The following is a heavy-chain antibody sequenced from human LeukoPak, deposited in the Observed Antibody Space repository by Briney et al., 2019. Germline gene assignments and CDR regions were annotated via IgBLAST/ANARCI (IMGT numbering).Heavy chain of an antibody. CDR3: ARDGSASDAFDI. CDR2: IYSAGST. Sequence: PGGSLRLSCAASGFTVSGDYTSWVRQAPGEGLEWVSLIYSAGSTYYADSVKGRFTISRDNSKNTLFLQMNSLRAEHTAVYYCARDGSASDAFDIWGQGTMVTVSS. D-gene: IGHD5-12*01. V-gene: IGHV3-53*01. CDR1: GFTVSGDY. J-gene: IGHJ3*02.